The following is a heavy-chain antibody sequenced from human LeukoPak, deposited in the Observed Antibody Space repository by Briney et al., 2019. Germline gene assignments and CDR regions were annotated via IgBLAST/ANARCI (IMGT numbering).Heavy chain of an antibody. V-gene: IGHV1-69*04. Sequence: RASVKVSCKASGGTFSSYAISWVRQAPGQGLEWMGRIIPILGIANYAQKFQGRVTITADKSTSTAYMELSSLRSEDTAVYYCARDSTTVDTAMVGGYYFDYWGQGTLVTVSS. CDR1: GGTFSSYA. CDR3: ARDSTTVDTAMVGGYYFDY. J-gene: IGHJ4*02. CDR2: IIPILGIA. D-gene: IGHD5-18*01.